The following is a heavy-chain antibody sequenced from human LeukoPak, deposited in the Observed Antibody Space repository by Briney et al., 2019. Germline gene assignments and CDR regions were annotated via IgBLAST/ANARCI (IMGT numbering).Heavy chain of an antibody. CDR2: ISSTSNLI. D-gene: IGHD5-18*01. J-gene: IGHJ3*02. CDR1: GFTFSSFN. Sequence: PVGSLRLSCAASGFTFSSFNMNWVRQAPGKGLEWVASISSTSNLILYADSLKSRYTISRDNDKKSLYLQMDSLRAEDTAVYDCARGLQLWYPGDAFDIWGQGTMVTVSS. CDR3: ARGLQLWYPGDAFDI. V-gene: IGHV3-21*01.